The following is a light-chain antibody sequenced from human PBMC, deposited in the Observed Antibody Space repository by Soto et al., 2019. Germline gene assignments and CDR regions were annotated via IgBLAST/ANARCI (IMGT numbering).Light chain of an antibody. CDR3: QAWGTGGV. CDR1: SGHSDYA. V-gene: IGLV4-69*01. CDR2: VTSDGSH. J-gene: IGLJ3*02. Sequence: QPVLTQSPSASASPGASVKLTCTLSSGHSDYAIAWHQHQPEKCPRYLMKVTSDGSHTKMDGIPDRFSGSSSGADRYLTISSLRSDDEADYYCQAWGTGGVFGGGTKLTVL.